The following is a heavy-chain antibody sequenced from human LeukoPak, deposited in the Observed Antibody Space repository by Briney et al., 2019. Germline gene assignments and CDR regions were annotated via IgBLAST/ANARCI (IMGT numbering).Heavy chain of an antibody. J-gene: IGHJ5*02. Sequence: PGGSLRLSCAASGFTFSYYGMHWVRQAPGKGLEWVSYISSSGSTIYYADSVKGRFTVSRDNSKNTLYLQMNSLRAEDTAIYYCVKEYGDYPNNWFDPWGQGTLVTVSS. D-gene: IGHD4-17*01. V-gene: IGHV3-48*01. CDR3: VKEYGDYPNNWFDP. CDR2: ISSSGSTI. CDR1: GFTFSYYG.